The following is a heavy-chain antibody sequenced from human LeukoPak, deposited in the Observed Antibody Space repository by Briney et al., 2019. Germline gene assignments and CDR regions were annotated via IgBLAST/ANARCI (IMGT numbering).Heavy chain of an antibody. Sequence: SETLPLTCTVSGGSISSYYWSWIRQPPGKGLEWIGYIYYSGSTNYNPSLKSRVTISVDTSKNQFSLKLSSVTAADTAVYYCARDPSYYDSSGYYGSFDYWGQGTLVTVSS. D-gene: IGHD3-22*01. J-gene: IGHJ4*02. V-gene: IGHV4-59*01. CDR1: GGSISSYY. CDR2: IYYSGST. CDR3: ARDPSYYDSSGYYGSFDY.